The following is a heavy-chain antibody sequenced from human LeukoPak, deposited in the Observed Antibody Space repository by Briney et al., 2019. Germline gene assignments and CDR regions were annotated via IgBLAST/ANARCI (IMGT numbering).Heavy chain of an antibody. CDR3: ARGGVGTFDI. CDR2: IIPILGIA. D-gene: IGHD1-26*01. CDR1: GGTFSSYA. Sequence: ASVKVSCKASGGTFSSYAISWVRQAPGRGLEWMGRIIPILGIANYAQKFQGRVTITADKSTSTAYMELSSLRSEDTAVYYCARGGVGTFDIWGQGTMVTVSS. J-gene: IGHJ3*02. V-gene: IGHV1-69*04.